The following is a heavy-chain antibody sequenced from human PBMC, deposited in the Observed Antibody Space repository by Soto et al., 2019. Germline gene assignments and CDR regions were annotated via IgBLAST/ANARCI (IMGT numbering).Heavy chain of an antibody. CDR1: GGPFSDYS. V-gene: IGHV1-69*06. CDR2: LIPIFATP. Sequence: QVQLVQSGAEVKKPGSSVKVSCKASGGPFSDYSINWVRQAPGQGLEWMGGLIPIFATPNYAQKFQGRVTCPATKSTSTSYRELEIVRSEDTAFYFCARDPDSGTNPGLGWVDYWGQGTLFPVPS. CDR3: ARDPDSGTNPGLGWVDY. J-gene: IGHJ4*02. D-gene: IGHD2-8*01.